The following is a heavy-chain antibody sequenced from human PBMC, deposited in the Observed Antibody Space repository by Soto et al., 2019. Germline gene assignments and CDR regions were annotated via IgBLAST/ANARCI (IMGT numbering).Heavy chain of an antibody. CDR2: ISTHNGNT. J-gene: IGHJ4*02. CDR3: AGGLWDGSGYLPFDY. V-gene: IGHV1-18*01. D-gene: IGHD3-22*01. Sequence: ASVKVSCKASGYTFTSYGISWVRQAPGQGLEWMGCISTHNGNTNYAQKLQDRGTMTTNTSTSTALMEQRSLRSDDAAVLYCAGGLWDGSGYLPFDYWGQGTLVTVSS. CDR1: GYTFTSYG.